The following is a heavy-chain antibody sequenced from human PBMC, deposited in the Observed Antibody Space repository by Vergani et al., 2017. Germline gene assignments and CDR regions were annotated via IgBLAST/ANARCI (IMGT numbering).Heavy chain of an antibody. J-gene: IGHJ4*02. CDR2: IRSDESRS. D-gene: IGHD2-15*01. CDR3: AKEGGGYCSCGTCYPEY. CDR1: GFTFNSYG. Sequence: QVQLVESGGGVVQPGGSLRLSCAASGFTFNSYGMHWVRQAPGKGLELVAYIRSDESRSYYGDSMEGPFTISRDNSKNTLYLQMKSLRPEDTSVYYCAKEGGGYCSCGTCYPEYWGQGTLVIVSS. V-gene: IGHV3-30*02.